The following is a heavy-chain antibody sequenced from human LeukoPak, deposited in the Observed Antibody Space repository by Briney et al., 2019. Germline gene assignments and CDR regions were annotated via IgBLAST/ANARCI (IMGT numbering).Heavy chain of an antibody. J-gene: IGHJ4*02. CDR2: IYCSGST. CDR3: ARPAGDFWSGYYPYYFDY. V-gene: IGHV4-39*01. Sequence: PSETLSLTCTVSGGSISSSSYSWGWIRQPPGKGLEWIGSIYCSGSTYYNPSLKSRVTISVDTSKNQFSLRLSSVTAADTAVYYCARPAGDFWSGYYPYYFDYWGQGTLVTVSS. CDR1: GGSISSSSYS. D-gene: IGHD3-3*01.